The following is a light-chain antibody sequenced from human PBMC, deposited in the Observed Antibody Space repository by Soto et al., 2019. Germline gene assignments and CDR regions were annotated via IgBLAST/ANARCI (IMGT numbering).Light chain of an antibody. Sequence: EIVMTQPPSTLSVTPGERATLSCRASQSVSSNLAWYQQKPGQAPRLLIYGASTRATGIPARFSGSGSGTEFTLTISRLEPEDFAVYYCHQYDSWTFGQGTKVAI. J-gene: IGKJ1*01. CDR1: QSVSSN. V-gene: IGKV3-15*01. CDR2: GAS. CDR3: HQYDSWT.